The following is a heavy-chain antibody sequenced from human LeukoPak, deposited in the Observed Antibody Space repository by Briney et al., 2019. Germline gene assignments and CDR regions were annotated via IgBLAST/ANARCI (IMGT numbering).Heavy chain of an antibody. CDR2: VSSDGTT. V-gene: IGHV4-59*08. CDR1: GDSVTSSY. Sequence: SETLSLTCSVSGDSVTSSYWNWIRQPPGKGLEWIGYVSSDGTTNYTPSLRSRLIMSVDTAKNDISLILTSVTAPDTAIYYCARLDCFVEGCYNHWGRGTLVTVSS. D-gene: IGHD2-15*01. CDR3: ARLDCFVEGCYNH. J-gene: IGHJ4*02.